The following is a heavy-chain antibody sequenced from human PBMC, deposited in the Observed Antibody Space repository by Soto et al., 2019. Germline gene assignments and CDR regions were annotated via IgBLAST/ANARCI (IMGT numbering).Heavy chain of an antibody. CDR1: GYTFTDYY. CDR2: INPNSGAT. J-gene: IGHJ4*03. D-gene: IGHD3-22*01. Sequence: ASVKVSCKASGYTFTDYYLHWVRQAPGQGLEWMGWINPNSGATKYAQKFQGRVTLTRDTSISTAYMELSRLTSDDTAVFYCARRTKPIVMGGIIAHFEYWGRGTTVTVSS. CDR3: ARRTKPIVMGGIIAHFEY. V-gene: IGHV1-2*02.